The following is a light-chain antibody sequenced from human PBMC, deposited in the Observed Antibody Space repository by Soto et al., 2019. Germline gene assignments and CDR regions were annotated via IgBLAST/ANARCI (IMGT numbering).Light chain of an antibody. J-gene: IGKJ4*01. CDR1: QNINTY. Sequence: DIQMTQSPSSLSASVGDRVTMTCRASQNINTYLNWYQQRPGKAPKLLIFDASILETGVPSSFSAGGSGTDFTFTIDSLQPDDIGTYYCQQYYDPALTFGGGTKV. CDR3: QQYYDPALT. V-gene: IGKV1-33*01. CDR2: DAS.